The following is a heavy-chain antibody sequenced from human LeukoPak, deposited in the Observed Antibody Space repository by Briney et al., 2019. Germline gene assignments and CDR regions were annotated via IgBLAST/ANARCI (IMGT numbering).Heavy chain of an antibody. J-gene: IGHJ4*02. CDR3: ASSLVVPPYGDYPLPAFDY. V-gene: IGHV1-46*01. CDR2: INPSGGST. D-gene: IGHD4-17*01. CDR1: GYSFTSYY. Sequence: GASVKVSCKASGYSFTSYYMHWVRQAPGQGLEWMGIINPSGGSTSYAQKFQGRVTMTRDMSTSTVYMELSSLRSDDTAVYYCASSLVVPPYGDYPLPAFDYWGQGTLVTVSS.